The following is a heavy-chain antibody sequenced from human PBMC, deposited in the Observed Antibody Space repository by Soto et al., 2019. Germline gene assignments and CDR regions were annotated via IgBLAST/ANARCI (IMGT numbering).Heavy chain of an antibody. D-gene: IGHD6-6*01. V-gene: IGHV1-18*01. Sequence: QVHLVQSGAEVKKPGASVKVSCKASGYTFTSYGIPWVRQAPGQGLEWMGWISAHNGNTDYAQKLQGRVIVTRDTSTSTAYMELRSLISDDTAVYYCARGRDGDYWGQGALVTVSS. CDR1: GYTFTSYG. J-gene: IGHJ4*02. CDR2: ISAHNGNT. CDR3: ARGRDGDY.